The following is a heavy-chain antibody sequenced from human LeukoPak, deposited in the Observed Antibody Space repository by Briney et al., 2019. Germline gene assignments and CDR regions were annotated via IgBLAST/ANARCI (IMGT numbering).Heavy chain of an antibody. CDR2: FDPEDGET. CDR1: GYTLTELS. CDR3: ATGDPTVTKTPLYYYYYGMDV. J-gene: IGHJ6*02. Sequence: ASVKVSCTVSGYTLTELSMHWVRQAPGKGLEWMGGFDPEDGETIYAQKFQGRVTMTEDTSTDTAYMELSSLRSEDTAVYYCATGDPTVTKTPLYYYYYGMDVWGQGTTVTVSS. D-gene: IGHD4-11*01. V-gene: IGHV1-24*01.